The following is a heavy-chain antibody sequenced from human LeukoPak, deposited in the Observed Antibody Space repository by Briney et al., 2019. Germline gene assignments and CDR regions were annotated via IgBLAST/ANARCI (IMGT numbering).Heavy chain of an antibody. Sequence: ASVKVSCKASGYTFTGYYMHWVRQAPGRGLEWMGWINPNSGGTNYAQKFQGWVTMARDTSISTAYMELSRLRSDDTAVYYCAREYGSGSYQEGDYYYGMDVWGQGTTVTVSS. V-gene: IGHV1-2*04. J-gene: IGHJ6*02. D-gene: IGHD3-10*01. CDR1: GYTFTGYY. CDR2: INPNSGGT. CDR3: AREYGSGSYQEGDYYYGMDV.